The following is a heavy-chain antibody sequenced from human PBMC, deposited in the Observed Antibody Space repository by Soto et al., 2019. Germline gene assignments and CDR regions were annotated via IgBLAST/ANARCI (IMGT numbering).Heavy chain of an antibody. CDR1: GYTFTGCY. V-gene: IGHV1-46*01. CDR3: ARDLYYYGSGSYYNIDY. D-gene: IGHD3-10*01. J-gene: IGHJ4*02. Sequence: ASVKVCSKASGYTFTGCYMHWVRQATGQGLEWMGIINPSSGTTNYAQRFQGRVTMTRDTSTSTLYMELSSLRSEDTAVYYCARDLYYYGSGSYYNIDYWGQGTLVTVSS. CDR2: INPSSGTT.